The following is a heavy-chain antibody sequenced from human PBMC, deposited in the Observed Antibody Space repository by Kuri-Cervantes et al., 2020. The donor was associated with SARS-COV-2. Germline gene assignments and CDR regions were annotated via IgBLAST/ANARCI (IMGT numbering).Heavy chain of an antibody. Sequence: GESLKISCAASGFTFSSYAMHWVRQAPGKGLEWVAVISYGGSNKYYADSVKGRFTISRDNSKNTLYLQMNSLRAEDTAVYYCAAELVDAFDIWGQGTMVTVSS. D-gene: IGHD3-10*01. CDR1: GFTFSSYA. J-gene: IGHJ3*02. CDR2: ISYGGSNK. CDR3: AAELVDAFDI. V-gene: IGHV3-30-3*01.